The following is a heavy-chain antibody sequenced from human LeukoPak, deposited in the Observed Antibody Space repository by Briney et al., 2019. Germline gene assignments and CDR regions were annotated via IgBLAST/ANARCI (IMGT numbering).Heavy chain of an antibody. CDR3: ARVNSGSRFHFDY. Sequence: GGSLRLSCAASGFTFSSYSMNWVRQAPGKGLEWVSYISSSSSTIYYADSVKGRFTISRDNAKNSLYLQMNRLRDEDTAVYYCARVNSGSRFHFDYWGQGTLVTVSS. CDR1: GFTFSSYS. J-gene: IGHJ4*02. V-gene: IGHV3-48*02. CDR2: ISSSSSTI. D-gene: IGHD5-12*01.